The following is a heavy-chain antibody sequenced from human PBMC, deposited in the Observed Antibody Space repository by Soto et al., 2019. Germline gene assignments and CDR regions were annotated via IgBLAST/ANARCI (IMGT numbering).Heavy chain of an antibody. CDR3: ARVDGTY. Sequence: QVQLVQSGAEEKKPGASVKVSCKASGYTFSSYAIHWVRQASGQGLEWMGWINAGNGNTKYSQKFQGRVTITRDTSASSAYMELNSLRSVDTAVYYCARVDGTYWGQGTLVTVSS. CDR2: INAGNGNT. V-gene: IGHV1-3*05. J-gene: IGHJ4*02. CDR1: GYTFSSYA. D-gene: IGHD1-26*01.